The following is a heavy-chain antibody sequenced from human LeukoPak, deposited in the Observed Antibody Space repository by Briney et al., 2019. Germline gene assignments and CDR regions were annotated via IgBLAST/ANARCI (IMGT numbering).Heavy chain of an antibody. D-gene: IGHD4-17*01. CDR3: ARAPYGDYFDY. CDR1: GGSISSYY. CDR2: IYYSGST. Sequence: SETLSLTCTVSGGSISSYYWSWIRQPPGEGLEWIGYIYYSGSTNYNPSLKSRVTISVDTSKNQFSLKLSSVTAADTAVYYCARAPYGDYFDYWGQGALVTVSS. V-gene: IGHV4-59*01. J-gene: IGHJ4*02.